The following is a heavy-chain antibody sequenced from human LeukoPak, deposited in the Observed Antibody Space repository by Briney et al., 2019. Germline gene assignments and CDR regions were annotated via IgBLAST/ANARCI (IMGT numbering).Heavy chain of an antibody. V-gene: IGHV4-34*01. CDR3: ARDHTETSSLNFRNYYYYGMDI. D-gene: IGHD4-11*01. CDR2: INHSGST. CDR1: GGSFSGYY. J-gene: IGHJ6*02. Sequence: SETLSLTCAVYGGSFSGYYWSWIRQPPGKGLEWIGEINHSGSTNYNPSLKSRVTISVDTSKNQFSLKLSPVTAADTAIYYCARDHTETSSLNFRNYYYYGMDIWGQGTTVIVSS.